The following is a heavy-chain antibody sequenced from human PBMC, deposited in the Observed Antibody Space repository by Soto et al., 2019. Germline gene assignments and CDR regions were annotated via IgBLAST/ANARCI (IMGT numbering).Heavy chain of an antibody. CDR2: IIPILGIA. CDR3: PTLGDYTDV. Sequence: QVQLVQSGAEVKKPGSSVKVSCKASGGTFSSYTISWVRQAPGQGLEWMGRIIPILGIANYAQKFQGRVTITADKSASTAYMELSSLRSEDTAAYYCPTLGDYTDVWGKGTTVTVSS. J-gene: IGHJ6*03. CDR1: GGTFSSYT. D-gene: IGHD3-10*01. V-gene: IGHV1-69*02.